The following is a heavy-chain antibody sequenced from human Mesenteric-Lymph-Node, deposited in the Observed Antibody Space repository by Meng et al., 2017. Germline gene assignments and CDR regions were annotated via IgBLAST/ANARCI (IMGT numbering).Heavy chain of an antibody. CDR1: GFTFSAYW. J-gene: IGHJ2*01. CDR2: ISGSGGST. Sequence: GESLKISCVASGFTFSAYWMHWVRQAPGKGLEWVSAISGSGGSTYYADSVKGRFTISRDNSKNTLYLQMNSLRAEDTAVYYCAKDEPNYGDYDSIGYFDLWGRGTLVTVSS. D-gene: IGHD4-17*01. CDR3: AKDEPNYGDYDSIGYFDL. V-gene: IGHV3-23*01.